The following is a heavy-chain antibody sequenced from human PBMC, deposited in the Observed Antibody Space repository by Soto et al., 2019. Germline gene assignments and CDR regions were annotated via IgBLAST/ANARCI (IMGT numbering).Heavy chain of an antibody. Sequence: GGSLRLSCTASGFTFGDYAMSWVRQAPGKGLEWVGFIRSKAYGGTTEYAASVKGRFTISRDDSKSIAYLQMNSLKTEDTAVYYCTRGSSSWSPYYFDYWGQGTLVTVS. CDR3: TRGSSSWSPYYFDY. J-gene: IGHJ4*02. D-gene: IGHD6-13*01. CDR2: IRSKAYGGTT. V-gene: IGHV3-49*04. CDR1: GFTFGDYA.